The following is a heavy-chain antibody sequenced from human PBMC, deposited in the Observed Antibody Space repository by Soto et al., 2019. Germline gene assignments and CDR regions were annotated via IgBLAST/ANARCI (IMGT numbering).Heavy chain of an antibody. CDR3: ARDQGGTTLYYHGMDV. D-gene: IGHD1-7*01. V-gene: IGHV3-30-3*01. CDR1: GFTFSSYA. Sequence: QVQLVESGGGVVQPGRSLSLSCAASGFTFSSYAMHWVRQAPGQGLEWVALISYDGSNKYYADSAKGRFTISRDNSKNTLYLQMNSLRPEDTAVYHCARDQGGTTLYYHGMDVWGQGTTVTVSS. CDR2: ISYDGSNK. J-gene: IGHJ6*02.